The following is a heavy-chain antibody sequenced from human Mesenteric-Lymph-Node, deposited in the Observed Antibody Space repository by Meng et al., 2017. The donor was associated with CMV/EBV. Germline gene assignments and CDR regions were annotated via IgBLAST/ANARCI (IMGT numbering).Heavy chain of an antibody. CDR1: GFTFSNYA. CDR3: AKPAVAADDY. D-gene: IGHD2-15*01. Sequence: LSCAAFGFTFSNYAMSWVRQAPGKGLEWVSALDASGGSTYYADSVKGRFTISRDNSKNTLYLQMNSLRAEDTAVYHCAKPAVAADDYWGQGALVTVSS. CDR2: LDASGGST. J-gene: IGHJ4*02. V-gene: IGHV3-23*01.